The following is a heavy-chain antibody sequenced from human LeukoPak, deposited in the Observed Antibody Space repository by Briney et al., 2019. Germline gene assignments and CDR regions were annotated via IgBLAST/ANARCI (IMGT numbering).Heavy chain of an antibody. CDR3: AKASRQAAVASPLDY. Sequence: PGGSLRLSCAASGFTFSPYAMSWVRQAPGKGLEWVAGIGGVGDRTYYADSVKGRFTISRDNAKDTLFLQMNSLKVDDTAVYYCAKASRQAAVASPLDYWGQGSLVTVSS. CDR1: GFTFSPYA. V-gene: IGHV3-23*01. D-gene: IGHD6-19*01. J-gene: IGHJ4*02. CDR2: IGGVGDRT.